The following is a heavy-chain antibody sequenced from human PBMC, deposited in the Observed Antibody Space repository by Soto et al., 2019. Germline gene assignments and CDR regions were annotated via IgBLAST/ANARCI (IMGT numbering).Heavy chain of an antibody. CDR2: INHSGST. CDR3: ARTTTWSGYYLDY. D-gene: IGHD3-3*01. V-gene: IGHV4-34*01. Sequence: SETLSLTCAVYGGSFSGYDWSWIRQPPGKGLEWIGEINHSGSTNYNPSLKSRVTISVDTSKNQFSLKLSSVTVADTAVYYCARTTTWSGYYLDYWGQGTLVTVSS. CDR1: GGSFSGYD. J-gene: IGHJ4*02.